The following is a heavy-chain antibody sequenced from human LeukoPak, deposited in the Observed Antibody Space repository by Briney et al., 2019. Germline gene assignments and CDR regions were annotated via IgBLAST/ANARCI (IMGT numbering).Heavy chain of an antibody. D-gene: IGHD6-13*01. Sequence: GGSLRLSCAASGFIVSSNYMTWVRRAPGKGLEWLSVIYSAGDTYYADSVKGRFTISRDNAKNSLYLQMNSLRAEDTAMYYCARDSAGNDYWGQGTLVTVSS. CDR1: GFIVSSNY. CDR3: ARDSAGNDY. V-gene: IGHV3-66*01. CDR2: IYSAGDT. J-gene: IGHJ4*02.